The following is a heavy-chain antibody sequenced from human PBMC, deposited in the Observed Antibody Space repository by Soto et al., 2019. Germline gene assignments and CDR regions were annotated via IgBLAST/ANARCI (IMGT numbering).Heavy chain of an antibody. CDR3: AKDHCSGGSCFLYYYYYMDV. Sequence: GGSLRLSCAGSGFTFSSYAMSWVRQAPGKGLEWVSAISGSGGSTYYADSVKGRFTISRDNSKNTLYLQMNSLRAEDTAVYYCAKDHCSGGSCFLYYYYYMDVWGKGTTVTVSS. CDR1: GFTFSSYA. D-gene: IGHD2-15*01. CDR2: ISGSGGST. J-gene: IGHJ6*03. V-gene: IGHV3-23*01.